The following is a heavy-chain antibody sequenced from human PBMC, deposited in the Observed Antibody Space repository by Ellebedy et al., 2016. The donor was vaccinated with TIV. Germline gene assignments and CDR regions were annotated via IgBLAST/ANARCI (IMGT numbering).Heavy chain of an antibody. J-gene: IGHJ4*02. CDR1: GFTFSSYA. Sequence: GESLKISCAASGFTFSSYAMHWVRQAPGKGLDWVAVTSYDGSDKYYADSVKGRFTISRDNFGNMLYLQMNSLAAEDTAVDYCAREGGTYYSAHFDQWGQGTPVTVSS. V-gene: IGHV3-30*04. CDR3: AREGGTYYSAHFDQ. D-gene: IGHD1-26*01. CDR2: TSYDGSDK.